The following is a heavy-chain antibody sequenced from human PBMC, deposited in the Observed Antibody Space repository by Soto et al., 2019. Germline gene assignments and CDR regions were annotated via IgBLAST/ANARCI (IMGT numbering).Heavy chain of an antibody. CDR3: ATRITVFGLLIPPFDP. Sequence: PGGSLRLSCAAFGFKISSSSMNWVRQAPGRGLEWVAYISDSGSNTLYADSVKGRFTVSRDTAKNSLYLQMSGLRDEDRAVYYCATRITVFGLLIPPFDPWGQGTQVTVSS. V-gene: IGHV3-48*02. D-gene: IGHD3-3*01. CDR2: ISDSGSNT. J-gene: IGHJ5*02. CDR1: GFKISSSS.